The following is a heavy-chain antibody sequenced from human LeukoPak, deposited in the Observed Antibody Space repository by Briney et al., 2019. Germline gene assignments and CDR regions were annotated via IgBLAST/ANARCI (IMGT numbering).Heavy chain of an antibody. V-gene: IGHV4-30-2*01. J-gene: IGHJ4*02. CDR2: IYHSGST. Sequence: SQTLSLTCAVSGGSIISGGYSWSWIRQPPGKGLEWIGYIYHSGSTYYNPSLKSRVTMSLDRSKNQFSLKVSSVTAADTAVYYCARQYDFWSGLFDYWGQGTLVTVSS. CDR1: GGSIISGGYS. CDR3: ARQYDFWSGLFDY. D-gene: IGHD3-3*01.